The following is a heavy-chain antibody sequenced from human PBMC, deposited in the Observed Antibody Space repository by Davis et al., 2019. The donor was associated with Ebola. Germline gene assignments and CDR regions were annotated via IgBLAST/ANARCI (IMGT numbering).Heavy chain of an antibody. CDR3: AVSPYYYYGMDV. CDR2: IDPSDSYT. J-gene: IGHJ6*04. Sequence: PGGSLRLSCKGSGYSFTSYWIGWVRQLPGKGLEWMGRIDPSDSYTNYSPSFQGHVTISADKSISTAYLQWSSLKASDTAMYYCAVSPYYYYGMDVWGKGTTVTVSS. V-gene: IGHV5-10-1*01. CDR1: GYSFTSYW.